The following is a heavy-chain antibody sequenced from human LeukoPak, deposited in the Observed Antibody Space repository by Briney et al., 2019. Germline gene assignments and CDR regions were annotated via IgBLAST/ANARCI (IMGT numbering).Heavy chain of an antibody. Sequence: GGSLRLSCAASGLSFRIYWMHWVRQAPGKGLVWVSLIKDHGSTTIYADSVKGRFTISRDNAKNTVFLQMNSLRAEDTAVYYCETGPSYGYAYWGQGTLVTVSS. V-gene: IGHV3-74*01. CDR3: ETGPSYGYAY. CDR2: IKDHGSTT. J-gene: IGHJ4*02. CDR1: GLSFRIYW. D-gene: IGHD5-18*01.